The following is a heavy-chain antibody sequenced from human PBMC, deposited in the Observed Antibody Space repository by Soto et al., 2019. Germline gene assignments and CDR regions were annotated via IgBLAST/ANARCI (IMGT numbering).Heavy chain of an antibody. CDR1: GGSISSGDYY. Sequence: SETLSLTCTVSGGSISSGDYYWSWIRQPPGKGLEWIGYIYYSGSTYYNPSLKSRVTISVDTSKNQFSLKLSSVTAADTAVYYCARAPMVRGVIGRWFDPWGQGTLVTVSS. J-gene: IGHJ5*02. CDR2: IYYSGST. D-gene: IGHD3-10*01. V-gene: IGHV4-30-4*01. CDR3: ARAPMVRGVIGRWFDP.